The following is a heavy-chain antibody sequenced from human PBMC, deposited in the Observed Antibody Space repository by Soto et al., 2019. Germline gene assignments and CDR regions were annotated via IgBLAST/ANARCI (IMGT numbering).Heavy chain of an antibody. CDR3: ARDGWGMGYYDFWSGYYKYGMDV. D-gene: IGHD3-3*01. Sequence: LSLTCTVSGGSISSGGYYWSWIRQHPGKGLEWIGYIYYSGSTYYNPSLKSRVTISVDTSKNQFSLKLSSVTAADTAVYYCARDGWGMGYYDFWSGYYKYGMDVWGQGTTVTVSS. J-gene: IGHJ6*02. CDR1: GGSISSGGYY. CDR2: IYYSGST. V-gene: IGHV4-31*03.